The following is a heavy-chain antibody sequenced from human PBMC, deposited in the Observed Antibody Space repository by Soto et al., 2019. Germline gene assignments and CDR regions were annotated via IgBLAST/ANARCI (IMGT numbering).Heavy chain of an antibody. CDR1: GVTFSSYA. CDR2: ISGSGGST. J-gene: IGHJ4*02. Sequence: EVQLLESGGGLVQPGGSLRLSCAASGVTFSSYAMSWVRQAPGKGLEWVSAISGSGGSTSYADSVKGRFTISRANCKNTLYLQMNSLRAEDPAVYDCATAPQAVRIFDSWGQGTLVTVSS. CDR3: ATAPQAVRIFDS. V-gene: IGHV3-23*01.